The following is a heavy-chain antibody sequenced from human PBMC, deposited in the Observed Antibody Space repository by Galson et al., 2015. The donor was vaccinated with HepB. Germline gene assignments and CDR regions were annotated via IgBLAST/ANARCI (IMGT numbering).Heavy chain of an antibody. Sequence: SLRLSCAASGFTFDAYAMTWVRQAPGKGLEWVSGISGSGVVTKFADSVKGRFTISRDNSKHTVFLQMNSLRAEDTAVYYCAKGGGGLIVPYYYGMDVWGQGTTVTVSS. J-gene: IGHJ6*02. CDR1: GFTFDAYA. V-gene: IGHV3-23*01. CDR2: ISGSGVVT. CDR3: AKGGGGLIVPYYYGMDV. D-gene: IGHD3-10*01.